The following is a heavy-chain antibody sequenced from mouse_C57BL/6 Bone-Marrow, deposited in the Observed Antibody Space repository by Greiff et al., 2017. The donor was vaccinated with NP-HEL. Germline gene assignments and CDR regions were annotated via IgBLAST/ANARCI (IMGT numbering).Heavy chain of an antibody. CDR2: ISYDGSN. V-gene: IGHV3-6*01. CDR1: GYSITSGYY. D-gene: IGHD2-2*01. Sequence: ESGPGLVKPSQSLSLTCSVTGYSITSGYYWNWIRQFPGNKLEWMGYISYDGSNNYNPSLKNRISITRDTSKNQFFLKLNSVTTEDTATYYCAREGGYLFAYWGQGTLVTVSA. CDR3: AREGGYLFAY. J-gene: IGHJ3*01.